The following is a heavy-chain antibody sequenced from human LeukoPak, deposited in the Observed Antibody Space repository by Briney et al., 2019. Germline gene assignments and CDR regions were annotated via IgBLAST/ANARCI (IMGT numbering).Heavy chain of an antibody. V-gene: IGHV3-48*03. D-gene: IGHD6-19*01. Sequence: GGSLRLSCVASGFTFSSYEMNWVRQAPGKGLEWVSYSINSGSTIYYADSVKGRFTISRDNAKNSVYLQMNSLRAEDTAVYYCAREHVAVAGTSGGYYFDYWGQGTLVTVSS. CDR2: SINSGSTI. J-gene: IGHJ4*02. CDR1: GFTFSSYE. CDR3: AREHVAVAGTSGGYYFDY.